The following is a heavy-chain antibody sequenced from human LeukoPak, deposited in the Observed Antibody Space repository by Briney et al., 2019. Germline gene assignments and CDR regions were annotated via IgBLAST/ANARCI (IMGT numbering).Heavy chain of an antibody. V-gene: IGHV1-2*02. D-gene: IGHD3-9*01. J-gene: IGHJ5*02. CDR2: INPNSGGT. CDR1: GYIFTGYY. Sequence: GASVKVSCKASGYIFTGYYMHWVRQAPGQGLEWMGWINPNSGGTDYAQKFQGRVTMTRDTSISTAYMELSRLRSDDTAVYYCARSLRPTHYDILTGYVGDNWFDPWGQGTLVTVSS. CDR3: ARSLRPTHYDILTGYVGDNWFDP.